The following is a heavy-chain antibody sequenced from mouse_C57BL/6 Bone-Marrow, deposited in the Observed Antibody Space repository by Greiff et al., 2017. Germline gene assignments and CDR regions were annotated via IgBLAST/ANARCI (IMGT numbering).Heavy chain of an antibody. V-gene: IGHV1-64*01. CDR3: ARGDRSGSGAWFAY. D-gene: IGHD3-2*02. J-gene: IGHJ3*01. CDR1: GYTFTSYW. CDR2: LPPNSGST. Sequence: QVQLQQPGAELVTPGASVQLSCKASGYTFTSYWMHWVKQRPGPGLEWIGMLPPNSGSTNYNEQFTSKAPLTVDTSSSTAYMQLSSLTSEDSAVYDCARGDRSGSGAWFAYWGQGTLVTVSA.